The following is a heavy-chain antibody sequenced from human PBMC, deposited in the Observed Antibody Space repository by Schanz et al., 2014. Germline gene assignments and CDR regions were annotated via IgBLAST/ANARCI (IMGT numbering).Heavy chain of an antibody. V-gene: IGHV1-18*01. D-gene: IGHD5-12*01. Sequence: QVQLIQSGAEVKKPGASVKVSCTASGYTFTSYDINWVRQAPGQGLEWMGWISPYNGNTNYAQKLQGRVTMTTDTSTSTSYMELRSLRSDDTAVYYCARDFSAYVGNYFDYWGQGTLVTVSS. J-gene: IGHJ4*02. CDR2: ISPYNGNT. CDR1: GYTFTSYD. CDR3: ARDFSAYVGNYFDY.